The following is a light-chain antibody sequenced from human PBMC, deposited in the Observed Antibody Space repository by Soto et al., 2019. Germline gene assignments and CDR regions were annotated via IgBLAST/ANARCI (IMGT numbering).Light chain of an antibody. CDR3: QQFHRYPVT. J-gene: IGKJ1*01. Sequence: DIQMTQSPSTLSASVGDRVTITCRASQSFDTWLAWYQQKPGKAPNLLIYKASSLESGVPSRFSGSGSGTEFTLTISRLQPDDSATYYCQQFHRYPVTFGQGTKVEI. CDR2: KAS. V-gene: IGKV1-5*03. CDR1: QSFDTW.